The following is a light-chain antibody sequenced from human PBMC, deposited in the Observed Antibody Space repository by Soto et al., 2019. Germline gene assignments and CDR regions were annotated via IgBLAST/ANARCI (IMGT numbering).Light chain of an antibody. J-gene: IGKJ1*01. CDR1: QTVSSTY. CDR3: QQYGDSPWT. CDR2: DAS. V-gene: IGKV3-20*01. Sequence: EIVLTQSPGTLSLSAGERATLSCRPSQTVSSTYFAWYQQRPGQAPRLLFYDASTRASGIPDRFSCSGSGRDFTLTISRLEPEDSAVYYCQQYGDSPWTFGQGTKVDIK.